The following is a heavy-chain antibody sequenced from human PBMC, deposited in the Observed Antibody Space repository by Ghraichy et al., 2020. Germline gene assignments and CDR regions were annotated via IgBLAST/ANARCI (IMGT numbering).Heavy chain of an antibody. V-gene: IGHV4-4*09. J-gene: IGHJ4*02. Sequence: SETLSLTCTVSGGSISTYSWSWIRQPPGKGLEWIGFFYNSGSTNYNPSLQSRVTISFDTSKSQFYLKLSSVTAADTAVEYLARGGASSHPFDFWGQGTLVTVSS. CDR3: ARGGASSHPFDF. D-gene: IGHD3-16*01. CDR1: GGSISTYS. CDR2: FYNSGST.